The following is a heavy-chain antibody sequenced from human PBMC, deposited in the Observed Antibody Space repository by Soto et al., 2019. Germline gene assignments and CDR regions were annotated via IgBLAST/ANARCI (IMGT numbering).Heavy chain of an antibody. V-gene: IGHV3-23*01. Sequence: EVQLLESGGGLVQPGGSLRLSWAASGFTFSNYAVTLVRQAPGKGLEWVSTISGSGGSTYYADSVKGRFTISRDNSQNTLYLQMNRLRAEDTAVYYCAKDQGSSWYEIDYWGQGTLVTVSS. CDR2: ISGSGGST. D-gene: IGHD6-13*01. J-gene: IGHJ4*02. CDR3: AKDQGSSWYEIDY. CDR1: GFTFSNYA.